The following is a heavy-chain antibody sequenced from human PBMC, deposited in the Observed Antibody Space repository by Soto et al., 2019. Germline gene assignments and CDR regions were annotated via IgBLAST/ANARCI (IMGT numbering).Heavy chain of an antibody. CDR3: ARAGSYSAYNFAHGIQLWSFDF. D-gene: IGHD5-12*01. V-gene: IGHV4-4*07. CDR2: IFSSGST. J-gene: IGHJ4*02. Sequence: PSETLSLTCTVSGGSINTFYWSWVRQPAGKGLEWIGRIFSSGSTRFNPALESRVAMSVDTSKNHFSLTLSSVTAAVIAVYYCARAGSYSAYNFAHGIQLWSFDFWGQGALVTVSS. CDR1: GGSINTFY.